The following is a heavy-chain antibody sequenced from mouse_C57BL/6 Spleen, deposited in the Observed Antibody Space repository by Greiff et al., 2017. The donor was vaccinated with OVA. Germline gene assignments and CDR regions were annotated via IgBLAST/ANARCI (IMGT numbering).Heavy chain of an antibody. J-gene: IGHJ3*01. Sequence: EVHLVESGGGLVKPGGSLKLSCAASGFTFSSYAMSWVRQTPEKRLEWVATISSGGSYTYYPDSVKGRFTISRDNAKNTLYLQMSSLKSEDTAMYYCARYDSFAYWGQGTLVTVSA. CDR1: GFTFSSYA. D-gene: IGHD2-4*01. CDR3: ARYDSFAY. V-gene: IGHV5-6*01. CDR2: ISSGGSYT.